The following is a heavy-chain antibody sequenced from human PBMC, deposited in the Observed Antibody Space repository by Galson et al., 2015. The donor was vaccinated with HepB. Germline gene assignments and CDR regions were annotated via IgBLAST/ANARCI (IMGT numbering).Heavy chain of an antibody. Sequence: SLRLSCAASGFTFSSYAMYWVRQAPGKGLEYVSGISSNGGSTNYADSVKGRFTISRDNSKNTLYFQMSSLRAEDTAVYYCVKDRYCSSTRCYADYYYGMDVWGQGTTVTVSS. CDR2: ISSNGGST. V-gene: IGHV3-64D*06. D-gene: IGHD2-2*01. J-gene: IGHJ6*02. CDR3: VKDRYCSSTRCYADYYYGMDV. CDR1: GFTFSSYA.